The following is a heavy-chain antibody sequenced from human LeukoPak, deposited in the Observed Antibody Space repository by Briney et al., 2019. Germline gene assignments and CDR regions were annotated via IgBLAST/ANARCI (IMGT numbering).Heavy chain of an antibody. J-gene: IGHJ4*02. CDR3: ARGLIAAAPGLFDY. CDR1: GFTFSDYY. V-gene: IGHV3-20*04. Sequence: GGSLRLSCAASGFTFSDYYMSWIRQAPGKGLEWVSGINRNGGSTGYADSVKGRFTISRDNANNSLYLQMNSLRAEDTALYYCARGLIAAAPGLFDYWGQGTLVTVSS. CDR2: INRNGGST. D-gene: IGHD6-13*01.